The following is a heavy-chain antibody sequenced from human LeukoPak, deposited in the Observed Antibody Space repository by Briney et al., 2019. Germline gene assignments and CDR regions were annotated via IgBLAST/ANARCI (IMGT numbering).Heavy chain of an antibody. Sequence: ASVKVSCKASGGTFSSYAISWVRQAPGQGLEWMGWISAYNGNTNYAQKLQGRVTMTTDTSTSTAYMELRSLRSDDTAVYYCARPRIPGHGGKAFDIWGQGTMVTVSS. V-gene: IGHV1-18*01. CDR3: ARPRIPGHGGKAFDI. CDR1: GGTFSSYA. J-gene: IGHJ3*02. CDR2: ISAYNGNT. D-gene: IGHD3-16*01.